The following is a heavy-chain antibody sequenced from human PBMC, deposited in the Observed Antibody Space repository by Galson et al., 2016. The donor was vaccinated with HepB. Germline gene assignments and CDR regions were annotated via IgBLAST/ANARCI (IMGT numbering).Heavy chain of an antibody. J-gene: IGHJ4*02. CDR2: VKRETGGGTS. Sequence: SLRLSCAASGFAFSDTWMSWVRQAPGKGLEWVGRVKRETGGGTSDYAAPVKGRFTISRDDSKKTVYLQMNSLKTDDTAVYYCATVSGGIPFMWGQGALVTVSS. V-gene: IGHV3-15*01. CDR1: GFAFSDTW. D-gene: IGHD3-10*02. CDR3: ATVSGGIPFM.